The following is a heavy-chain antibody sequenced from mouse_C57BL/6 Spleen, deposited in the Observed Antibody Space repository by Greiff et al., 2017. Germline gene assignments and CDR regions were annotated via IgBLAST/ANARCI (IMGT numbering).Heavy chain of an antibody. D-gene: IGHD1-1*01. CDR2: IDPETGGT. V-gene: IGHV1-15*01. Sequence: QVQLKESGAELVRPGASVTLSCKASGYTFTDYEMHWVKQTPVHGLEWIGAIDPETGGTAYNQKFKGKAILTADKSSSTAYMELRSLTSEDSAVYYCTRSPITTVVADYWGQGTTLTVSS. J-gene: IGHJ2*01. CDR3: TRSPITTVVADY. CDR1: GYTFTDYE.